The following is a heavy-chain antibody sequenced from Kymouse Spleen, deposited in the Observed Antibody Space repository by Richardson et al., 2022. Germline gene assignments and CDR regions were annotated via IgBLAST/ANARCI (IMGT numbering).Heavy chain of an antibody. CDR1: GYSFTSYW. CDR2: IYPGDSDT. D-gene: IGHD3-9*01. V-gene: IGHV5-51*01. J-gene: IGHJ4*02. CDR3: ARHAGSVLRYFDWLLSPFDY. Sequence: EVQLVQSGAEVKKPGESLKISCKGSGYSFTSYWIGWVRQMPGKGLEWMGIIYPGDSDTRYSPSFQGQVTISADKSISTAYLQWSSLKASDTAMYYCARHAGSVLRYFDWLLSPFDYWGQGTLVTVSS.